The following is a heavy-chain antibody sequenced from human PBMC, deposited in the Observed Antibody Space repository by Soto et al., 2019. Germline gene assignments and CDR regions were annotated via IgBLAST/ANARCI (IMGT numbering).Heavy chain of an antibody. V-gene: IGHV1-18*04. Sequence: ASVKVSCKASTETFNNYGIAWVRQAPGQGLEWMGWISTYNGNTNTYPKKRFQGRFTMTSDSASNTAYMELRSLALDETAVYYCARGGQKNVYTSIGPWGQGSLVTVSS. D-gene: IGHD1-1*01. J-gene: IGHJ5*02. CDR2: ISTYNGNTNT. CDR3: ARGGQKNVYTSIGP. CDR1: TETFNNYG.